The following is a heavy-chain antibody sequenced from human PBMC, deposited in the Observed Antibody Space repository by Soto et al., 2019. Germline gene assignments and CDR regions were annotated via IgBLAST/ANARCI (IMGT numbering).Heavy chain of an antibody. V-gene: IGHV4-30-4*01. J-gene: IGHJ5*02. D-gene: IGHD4-4*01. Sequence: SETLSLTCTVSGGSISSGDYYWSWIRQPPGKGLEWIGYIYYSGSTYYNPSLKSRVTISVDTSKNQFSLKLSSVTAADTAVYYCARSASNPRWFDPWGQGTLVTISS. CDR1: GGSISSGDYY. CDR3: ARSASNPRWFDP. CDR2: IYYSGST.